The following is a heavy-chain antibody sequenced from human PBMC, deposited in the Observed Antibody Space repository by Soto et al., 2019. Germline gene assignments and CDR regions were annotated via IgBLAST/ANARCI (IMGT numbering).Heavy chain of an antibody. D-gene: IGHD3-16*02. CDR3: ARSQKTYYDYVWGSYRFYYFDY. CDR1: GGSISSGGYY. J-gene: IGHJ4*02. Sequence: QVQLQESGPGLVKPSQTLSLTCTVSGGSISSGGYYWSWIRQHPGKGLEWIGYIYYSGSTYYNPPLKSRVTISVDTSKNQFSLKLSSVTAADTAVYYCARSQKTYYDYVWGSYRFYYFDYWGQGTLVTVSS. V-gene: IGHV4-31*03. CDR2: IYYSGST.